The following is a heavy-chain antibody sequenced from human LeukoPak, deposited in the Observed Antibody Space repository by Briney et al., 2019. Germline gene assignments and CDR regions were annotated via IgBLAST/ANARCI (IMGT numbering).Heavy chain of an antibody. V-gene: IGHV1-69*06. CDR3: ARARHPLKPGAFDI. J-gene: IGHJ3*02. CDR2: IIPIFGTA. Sequence: GASVKVFCKASGGTFSSYAISWVRQAPGQGLEWMGGIIPIFGTANYAQKFQGRVTITADKSTSTAYMELSSLRSEDTAVYYCARARHPLKPGAFDIWGQGTMVTVSS. CDR1: GGTFSSYA.